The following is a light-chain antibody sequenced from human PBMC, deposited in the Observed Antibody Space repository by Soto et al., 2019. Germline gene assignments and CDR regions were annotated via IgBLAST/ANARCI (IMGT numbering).Light chain of an antibody. Sequence: QSVLTQPPSASGTPGQRVTISCSGSSSNIGSNYVYWYQQLPGTAPKLLIYRNNQRPSGVPDRFSGSKSGTSASLAISGLRTEDEADYYCAAWDDSLSAGVFGGGTMVTVL. CDR1: SSNIGSNY. V-gene: IGLV1-47*01. J-gene: IGLJ3*02. CDR3: AAWDDSLSAGV. CDR2: RNN.